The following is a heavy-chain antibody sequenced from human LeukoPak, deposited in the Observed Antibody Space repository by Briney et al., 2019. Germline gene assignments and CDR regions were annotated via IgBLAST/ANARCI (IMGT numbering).Heavy chain of an antibody. D-gene: IGHD5-24*01. Sequence: SETLSLTCAVYGGSFSSYYWSWIRQPPGKGLEWIGEINHSGSTNYNPSLKSRVTISVDTSKNQFSLKLSSVTAADTAVYYCARRKRLQPFQHWGQGTLVTVSS. J-gene: IGHJ1*01. V-gene: IGHV4-34*01. CDR2: INHSGST. CDR1: GGSFSSYY. CDR3: ARRKRLQPFQH.